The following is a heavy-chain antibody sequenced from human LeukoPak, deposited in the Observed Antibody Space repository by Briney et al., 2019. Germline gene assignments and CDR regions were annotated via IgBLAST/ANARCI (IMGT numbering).Heavy chain of an antibody. V-gene: IGHV3-30*02. Sequence: PGGSLRLSCTASGFTFGDYAMSWFRQAPGKGQEWVAFIHYDGSNKYYADSVKGRFTISRDNSKNTLYLQMNNLRAEDTAVYYCAKDASSSWYNWFDPWGQGTLVTVSS. CDR3: AKDASSSWYNWFDP. D-gene: IGHD6-13*01. J-gene: IGHJ5*02. CDR2: IHYDGSNK. CDR1: GFTFGDYA.